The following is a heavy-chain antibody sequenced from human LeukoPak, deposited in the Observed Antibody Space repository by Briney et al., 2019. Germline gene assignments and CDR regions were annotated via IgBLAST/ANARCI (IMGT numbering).Heavy chain of an antibody. CDR1: GFTFSSYA. J-gene: IGHJ1*01. CDR2: ISYDGSTT. D-gene: IGHD2-2*01. CDR3: ARGSEGSCSSTSCPRYFQH. Sequence: GGSLRLSCAASGFTFSSYAMNWVRQAPGKGLEWVAVISYDGSTTYYADSVKGRFTISRDNSKNTLYLQMNSLRAEDTAVSYRARGSEGSCSSTSCPRYFQHWGQGTLVTVSS. V-gene: IGHV3-30-3*01.